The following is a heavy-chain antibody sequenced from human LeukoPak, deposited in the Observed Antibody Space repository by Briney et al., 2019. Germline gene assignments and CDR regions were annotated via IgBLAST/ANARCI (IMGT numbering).Heavy chain of an antibody. CDR2: ISSDGTST. D-gene: IGHD6-19*01. V-gene: IGHV3-74*01. J-gene: IGHJ4*02. CDR1: GFTFSSYW. Sequence: GGSPRLSCAASGFTFSSYWMHWVRHDPGTGLVLVSRISSDGTSTSYADSVKGRFTISRDNAENTLYLQMNSLRAEDPAVYYCASRVQSGWSCDYWGQGNLVTVSS. CDR3: ASRVQSGWSCDY.